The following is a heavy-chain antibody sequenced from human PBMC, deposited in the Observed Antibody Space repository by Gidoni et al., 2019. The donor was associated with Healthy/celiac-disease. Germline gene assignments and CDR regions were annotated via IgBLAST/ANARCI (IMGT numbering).Heavy chain of an antibody. J-gene: IGHJ4*02. CDR1: GFTFSSYW. CDR2: IKQDGSEK. D-gene: IGHD6-19*01. Sequence: EVQLVESGGGLVEPGGSLRLSCAASGFTFSSYWMSWVRQAPGKGLEWVANIKQDGSEKDYVDSVKGRFTISRDNAKNSLYLQMNSLRAEDTAVYYCAKGYSSGWNTHWGQGTLVTVSS. V-gene: IGHV3-7*01. CDR3: AKGYSSGWNTH.